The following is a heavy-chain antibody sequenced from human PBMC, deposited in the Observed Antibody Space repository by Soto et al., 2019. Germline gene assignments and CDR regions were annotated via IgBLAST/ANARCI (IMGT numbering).Heavy chain of an antibody. D-gene: IGHD6-19*01. CDR3: ARGRAVAV. CDR2: IKADGSEI. J-gene: IGHJ2*01. V-gene: IGHV3-7*04. CDR1: GFTFNNYC. Sequence: EVQLVESGGGLVQPGRSLRLSCVGSGFTFNNYCITWVRQAPGKGLEWVANIKADGSEINYVDAVKGRFTISRDNANNSLSLQMNSLRAEDTGIYYCARGRAVAVRGRGTLFIVSS.